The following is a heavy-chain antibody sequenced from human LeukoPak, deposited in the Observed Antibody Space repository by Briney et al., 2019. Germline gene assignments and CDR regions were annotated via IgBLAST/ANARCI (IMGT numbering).Heavy chain of an antibody. Sequence: ASVKVSCKASGYTFTSYYMHWVRQAPGQGLEWMGIINPSGGNTSYAQKFQGRVTMTRDTSTSTVYMELSSLRSEDTAVYYCARDPPALDSSGYYSNNYFDYWGQGTLVTVSS. J-gene: IGHJ4*02. CDR2: INPSGGNT. CDR1: GYTFTSYY. V-gene: IGHV1-46*01. D-gene: IGHD3-22*01. CDR3: ARDPPALDSSGYYSNNYFDY.